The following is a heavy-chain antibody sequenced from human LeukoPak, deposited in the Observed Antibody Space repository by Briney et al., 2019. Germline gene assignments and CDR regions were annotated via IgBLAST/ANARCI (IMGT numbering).Heavy chain of an antibody. CDR2: IYTSGST. V-gene: IGHV4-4*07. J-gene: IGHJ6*03. CDR1: GGSISSYY. D-gene: IGHD2-2*01. Sequence: SETLSLTCTVSGGSISSYYWSWIRQPAGKGLEWIGRIYTSGSTNYNPSLKSPVTISVDTSKTQFSLKLSSVTAADTAVYYCAGGVVPAATYYYYYYMDVWGKGTTVTVSS. CDR3: AGGVVPAATYYYYYYMDV.